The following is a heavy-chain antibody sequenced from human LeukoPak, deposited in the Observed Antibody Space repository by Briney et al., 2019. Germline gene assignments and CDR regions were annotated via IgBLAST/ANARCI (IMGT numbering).Heavy chain of an antibody. Sequence: GGSLRLSCAGSGFRFSDYYMAWIRQTPGKGLQRVSFFDRGRDGKAHADSVQGRFTLSRDNDKNSLYLLLNSLTAEDTAVYYCAREVGSSRAFDIWGQGTMVTVSS. V-gene: IGHV3-11*05. CDR3: AREVGSSRAFDI. CDR1: GFRFSDYY. CDR2: FDRGRDGK. J-gene: IGHJ3*02. D-gene: IGHD2-15*01.